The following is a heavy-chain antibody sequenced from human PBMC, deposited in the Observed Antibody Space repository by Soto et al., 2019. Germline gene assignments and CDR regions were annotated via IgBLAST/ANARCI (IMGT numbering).Heavy chain of an antibody. V-gene: IGHV1-69*13. CDR1: GGTFSSYA. CDR3: ARDGGLYYDYVWGSYRYFYFDY. J-gene: IGHJ4*02. CDR2: IIPIFGTA. Sequence: ASVKVSCKASGGTFSSYAISWVRQAPGQGLEWMGGIIPIFGTANYAQKFQGRVTITADESTSTAYMELSSLRSEDTAVYYCARDGGLYYDYVWGSYRYFYFDYWGQGTLVTVSS. D-gene: IGHD3-16*02.